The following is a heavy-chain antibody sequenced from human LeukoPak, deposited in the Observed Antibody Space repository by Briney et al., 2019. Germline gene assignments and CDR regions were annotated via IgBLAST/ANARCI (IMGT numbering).Heavy chain of an antibody. D-gene: IGHD4-11*01. Sequence: TSETLCLTCTASSGSTSPFYRNWIRQPPGKGLEWIGYISYSGSTNYNPSLKSRVSISVDMSKNQFSLTLASVTAADTAMYYCARGFGRDEKIYSNYPHYYDYMDVWGKGATVTVSS. V-gene: IGHV4-59*01. CDR2: ISYSGST. CDR1: SGSTSPFY. J-gene: IGHJ6*03. CDR3: ARGFGRDEKIYSNYPHYYDYMDV.